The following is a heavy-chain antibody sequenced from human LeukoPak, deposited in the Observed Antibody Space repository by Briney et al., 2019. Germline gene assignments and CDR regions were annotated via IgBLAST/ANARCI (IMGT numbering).Heavy chain of an antibody. Sequence: SETLSLTCTVSGGSISSSSYYWGWIRQPPGKGLEWIGSIYYSGSTYYNPSLKSRVTISVDRSKNQFSLKLSSVTAADTAVYYCARDMSGSYFDWGQGTLVTVSS. CDR3: ARDMSGSYFD. D-gene: IGHD1-26*01. CDR2: IYYSGST. J-gene: IGHJ4*02. CDR1: GGSISSSSYY. V-gene: IGHV4-39*07.